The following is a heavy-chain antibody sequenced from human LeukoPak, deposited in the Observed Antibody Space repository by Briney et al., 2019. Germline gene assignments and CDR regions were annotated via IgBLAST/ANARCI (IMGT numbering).Heavy chain of an antibody. V-gene: IGHV3-53*01. D-gene: IGHD1-26*01. CDR1: GFIFSNNY. CDR3: AKDVVGAEGSFEM. Sequence: GGSLRLSCAASGFIFSNNYMNWVRQAPGKGLEWVSIIYRDGSTYYSDSVQGRFTVSRDNSQNTLYLQTHSLRTEDTAIYYCAKDVVGAEGSFEMWGQGTMVTVSS. CDR2: IYRDGST. J-gene: IGHJ3*02.